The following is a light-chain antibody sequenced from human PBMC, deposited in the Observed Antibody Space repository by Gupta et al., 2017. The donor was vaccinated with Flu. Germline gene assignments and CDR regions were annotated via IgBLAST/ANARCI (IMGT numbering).Light chain of an antibody. CDR1: QSIGSS. CDR3: CQRCGLPRT. CDR2: YAS. Sequence: EIVFTQSPDFQSVTPKEKVTITCRASQSIGSSLHCYQQKPDQSPKRLLKYASQCCSTVPSGLSGSGSGTAFTLTINSLVAEDAATYYCCQRCGLPRTFGQGTRLEIK. V-gene: IGKV6-21*01. J-gene: IGKJ1*01.